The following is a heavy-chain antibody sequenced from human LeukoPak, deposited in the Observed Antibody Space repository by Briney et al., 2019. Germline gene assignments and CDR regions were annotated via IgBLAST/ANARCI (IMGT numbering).Heavy chain of an antibody. Sequence: SETLSLTCPVSGGSISSFSYYWGWIRQPPGRGLAGIGTIYYSGTTYYDPSLKSRVTISRDTSKNQFSLNLRSVTAADTAVYYCARVRGDSPYSFDYWGQGTLVTVSS. CDR1: GGSISSFSYY. CDR3: ARVRGDSPYSFDY. CDR2: IYYSGTT. V-gene: IGHV4-39*07. D-gene: IGHD2-21*02. J-gene: IGHJ4*02.